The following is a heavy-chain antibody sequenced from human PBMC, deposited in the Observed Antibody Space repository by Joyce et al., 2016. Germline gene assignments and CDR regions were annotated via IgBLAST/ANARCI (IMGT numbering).Heavy chain of an antibody. J-gene: IGHJ3*01. CDR1: GYTFTYRY. CDR2: ITPVNGNT. V-gene: IGHV1-45*02. CDR3: AGDYGGAFDV. D-gene: IGHD4-23*01. Sequence: QRQLEQSGAEVKKAGSSVKVYCKASGYTFTYRYLHWVRQAPGQALEWMGWITPVNGNTNYAQKFQDRVIITRDMTMSTAYMEMRSLRSEDTAMFYCAGDYGGAFDVWGPGTMIAVSS.